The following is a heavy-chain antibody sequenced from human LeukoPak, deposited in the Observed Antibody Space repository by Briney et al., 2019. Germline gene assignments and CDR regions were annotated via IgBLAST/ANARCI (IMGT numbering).Heavy chain of an antibody. J-gene: IGHJ6*02. D-gene: IGHD3-16*01. CDR1: GFTFGDYA. Sequence: GRSLRLSCAASGFTFGDYAMHWVRQPPGKGLEWVSSISWDSGSIGYADSVKGRFTISRDNAKNSLYLQMNSLRAEDTALYYCAKDRGGSLNYYGMDVWGQGTTVIVSS. CDR2: ISWDSGSI. CDR3: AKDRGGSLNYYGMDV. V-gene: IGHV3-9*01.